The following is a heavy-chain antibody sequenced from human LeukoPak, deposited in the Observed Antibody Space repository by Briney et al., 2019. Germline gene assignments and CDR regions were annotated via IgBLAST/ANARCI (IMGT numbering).Heavy chain of an antibody. CDR1: GYTFTGYY. CDR3: ARDGGGRYCSSTSCYTEVYYYYYMDV. V-gene: IGHV1-2*02. D-gene: IGHD2-2*02. Sequence: ASVKVSCKASGYTFTGYYMHWVRQAPGQGLEWMGWINPNSGGTNYAQKFQGRVTMTRDTSISTAYMELSRLRSDDTAVYYCARDGGGRYCSSTSCYTEVYYYYYMDVWGKGTTVTVSS. J-gene: IGHJ6*03. CDR2: INPNSGGT.